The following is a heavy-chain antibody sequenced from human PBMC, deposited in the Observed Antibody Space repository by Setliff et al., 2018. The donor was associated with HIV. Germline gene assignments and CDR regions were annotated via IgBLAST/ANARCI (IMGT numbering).Heavy chain of an antibody. Sequence: PGGSLRLSCAASGFTFNTFSMHWVRQSPGKGLEWVAVVSNDGSQYYAGSVKGRFTISRDNSKNTLYLQTGSLRPEDMAVYYCVRDALLDDAFDIWGQGTMVTVSS. CDR3: VRDALLDDAFDI. CDR1: GFTFNTFS. J-gene: IGHJ3*02. CDR2: VSNDGSQ. D-gene: IGHD3-10*01. V-gene: IGHV3-30*14.